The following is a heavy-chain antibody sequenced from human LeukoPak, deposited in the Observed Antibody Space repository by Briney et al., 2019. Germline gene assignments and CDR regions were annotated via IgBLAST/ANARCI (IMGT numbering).Heavy chain of an antibody. CDR3: VRAHQVSGDYYAFNYFDT. V-gene: IGHV3-43*01. D-gene: IGHD2-21*02. CDR1: GFTFCDYI. Sequence: GGSLRLSCPASGFTFCDYIMNWVRQTPGKGLEWVSLISGGSDSTYYVDSVKGRFTISRDNSNNSLYLQMNSLRTEDTALYYCVRAHQVSGDYYAFNYFDTWGQGTVVTVSS. CDR2: ISGGSDST. J-gene: IGHJ3*02.